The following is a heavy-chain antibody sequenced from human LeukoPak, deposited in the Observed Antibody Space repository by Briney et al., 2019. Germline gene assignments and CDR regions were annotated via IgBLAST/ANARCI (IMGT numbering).Heavy chain of an antibody. CDR1: GYTFTSYD. CDR2: MNPNSGNT. D-gene: IGHD1-14*01. Sequence: ASAKVSCKASGYTFTSYDINWVRQATGQGLEWMGWMNPNSGNTGYAQKFQGRVTITRNTSISTAYMELSSLRSEDTAVYYCASGWSGHDAFDIWGQGTMVTVSS. J-gene: IGHJ3*02. CDR3: ASGWSGHDAFDI. V-gene: IGHV1-8*03.